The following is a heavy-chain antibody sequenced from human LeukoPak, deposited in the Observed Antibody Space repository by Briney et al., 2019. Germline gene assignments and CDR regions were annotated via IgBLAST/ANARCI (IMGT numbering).Heavy chain of an antibody. CDR2: IFPGDSDT. CDR1: GYTFTTYW. V-gene: IGHV5-51*01. J-gene: IGHJ3*02. D-gene: IGHD3-22*01. CDR3: ARPNYYDSSGYYYAAFDI. Sequence: GESLKISCEVSGYTFTTYWIAWVRQMPGKGLEWMGSIFPGDSDTRYNPSFQGQVTISADESINTAYLQWSTLRASDTAMYYCARPNYYDSSGYYYAAFDIWGQGTMVTVSS.